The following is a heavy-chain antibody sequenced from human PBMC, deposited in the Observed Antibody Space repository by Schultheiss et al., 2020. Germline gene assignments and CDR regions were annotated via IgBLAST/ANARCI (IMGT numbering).Heavy chain of an antibody. CDR2: ISSSSSYI. J-gene: IGHJ4*02. CDR3: ARERKRIFDY. D-gene: IGHD1-14*01. CDR1: GFTFSSYS. Sequence: GGSLRLSCAASGFTFSSYSMNWVRQAPGKGLEWVSSISSSSSYIYYADSVKGRFTISRDNSKNTLYLQMNSLRAEDTAVYYCARERKRIFDYWGQGTLVTVSS. V-gene: IGHV3-21*01.